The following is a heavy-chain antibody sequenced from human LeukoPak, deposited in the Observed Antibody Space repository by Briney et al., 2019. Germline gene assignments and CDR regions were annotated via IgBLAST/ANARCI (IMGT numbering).Heavy chain of an antibody. CDR1: GFTFSSYA. Sequence: GGSLRLSCAASGFTFSSYAMSWVRQAPGKGLEWVSAISGSGGSTYYADSVKGRFTISRDDSKNTLYLQMNSLRAEDTAVYYCAKDYDYVWGSTDYWGQGTLVTVSS. D-gene: IGHD3-16*01. J-gene: IGHJ4*02. CDR3: AKDYDYVWGSTDY. V-gene: IGHV3-23*01. CDR2: ISGSGGST.